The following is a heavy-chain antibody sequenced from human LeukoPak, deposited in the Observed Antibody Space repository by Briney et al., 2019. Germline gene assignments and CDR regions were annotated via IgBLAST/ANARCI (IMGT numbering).Heavy chain of an antibody. CDR1: GGSISSSNW. J-gene: IGHJ3*02. V-gene: IGHV4-4*02. CDR2: IYHSGST. D-gene: IGHD3-22*01. CDR3: ARAQEGYYDSSGYYLDAFDI. Sequence: SETLSLTCAVSGGSISSSNWWSWVRQPPGKGLEWIGVIYHSGSTNYNPSLKSRVTISVDKSKNQFSLKLSSVTAADTAVYYCARAQEGYYDSSGYYLDAFDIWGQGTMVTVSS.